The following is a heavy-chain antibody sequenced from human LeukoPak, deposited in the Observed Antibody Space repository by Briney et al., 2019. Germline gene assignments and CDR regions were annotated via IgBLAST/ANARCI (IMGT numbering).Heavy chain of an antibody. V-gene: IGHV1-46*01. J-gene: IGHJ4*02. Sequence: ASVKVSCKASGYTFTSYYMHWVRQAPGQGLEWMGIINPSGGSTSYAQKFQGRVTVTRDTSISTAYMELSRLRSDDTAVFYCARSPHILTGENFDYWGQGTLVTVSS. CDR3: ARSPHILTGENFDY. D-gene: IGHD3-9*01. CDR2: INPSGGST. CDR1: GYTFTSYY.